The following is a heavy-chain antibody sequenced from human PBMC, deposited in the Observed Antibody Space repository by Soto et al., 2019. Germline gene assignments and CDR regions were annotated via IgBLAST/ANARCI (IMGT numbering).Heavy chain of an antibody. Sequence: QVQLVQSGAEVKKPGSSVKVSCKASGGIFSSYAISWVRQAPGQGLEWKGGIIPIFGTANNAQKFQGRVTITADESTSTAYIELSSLRSEDTAVYYCARDHDARSSSFTPEYYFDYWGQGTLVTVSS. CDR1: GGIFSSYA. D-gene: IGHD6-6*01. V-gene: IGHV1-69*01. CDR2: IIPIFGTA. CDR3: ARDHDARSSSFTPEYYFDY. J-gene: IGHJ4*02.